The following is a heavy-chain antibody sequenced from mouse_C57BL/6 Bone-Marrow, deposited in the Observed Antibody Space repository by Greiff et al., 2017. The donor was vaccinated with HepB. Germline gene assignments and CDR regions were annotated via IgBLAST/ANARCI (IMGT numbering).Heavy chain of an antibody. D-gene: IGHD1-1*01. V-gene: IGHV5-6*03. CDR3: ARHGPYYYGDY. CDR1: GFTFSSYG. Sequence: DVRLVEGGVGLVKPGGSLKLSCAASGFTFSSYGMSWVRQTPDKRLEWVATISSGGSYTYYPDSVKGRFTISRDNAKNTLYLQMSSLKSEDTAMYYCARHGPYYYGDYWGQGTTLTVSS. J-gene: IGHJ2*01. CDR2: ISSGGSYT.